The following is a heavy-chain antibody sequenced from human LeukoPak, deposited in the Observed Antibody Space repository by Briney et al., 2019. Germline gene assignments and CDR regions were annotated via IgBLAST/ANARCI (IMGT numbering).Heavy chain of an antibody. J-gene: IGHJ4*02. D-gene: IGHD3-10*01. CDR1: GYTFTGYY. Sequence: ASVTVSCKASGYTFTGYYLHWVRQAPGKGLEWMGWINPNSGGTRYAQKFQGRVTMTRDTSIITAYMELSRLRSDDTAVYYCSRRYVGGFDYWGQGTLVTVSS. CDR3: SRRYVGGFDY. V-gene: IGHV1-2*02. CDR2: INPNSGGT.